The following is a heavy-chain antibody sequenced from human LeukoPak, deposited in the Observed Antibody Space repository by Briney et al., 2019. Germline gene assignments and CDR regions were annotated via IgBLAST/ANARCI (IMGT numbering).Heavy chain of an antibody. CDR2: ISSIGSTI. Sequence: PGGSLRLSCAASGFTFSDYYMSWIRQAPGKGLEWVSYISSIGSTIYYADSVKGRFTISRDNAKNSLYLQMNSLRAEDTAVYYCARDGYYDFWSGYYSHYYYYMDVWGKGTTVTVSS. V-gene: IGHV3-11*04. CDR1: GFTFSDYY. J-gene: IGHJ6*03. CDR3: ARDGYYDFWSGYYSHYYYYMDV. D-gene: IGHD3-3*01.